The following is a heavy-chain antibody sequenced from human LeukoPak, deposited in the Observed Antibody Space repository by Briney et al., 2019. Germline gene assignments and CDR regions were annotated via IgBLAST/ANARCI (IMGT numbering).Heavy chain of an antibody. V-gene: IGHV3-30*18. CDR2: ISYDGSNK. J-gene: IGHJ4*02. Sequence: PGGSLRLSCAASGFTFSSHGMTSVRQAPGKGLPRVAVISYDGSNKYFADSVKGRFTISRDNSKNTLYLQMNSLRAEDTAVYYCANDRWQWLAFDYWGQGTLVTVSS. CDR3: ANDRWQWLAFDY. CDR1: GFTFSSHG. D-gene: IGHD6-19*01.